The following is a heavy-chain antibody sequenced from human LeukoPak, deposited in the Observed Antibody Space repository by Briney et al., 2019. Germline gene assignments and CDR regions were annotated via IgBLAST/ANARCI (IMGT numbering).Heavy chain of an antibody. V-gene: IGHV3-23*01. CDR2: IGGSGGHT. CDR3: AKASGYCTSSSCLQFDS. J-gene: IGHJ4*02. CDR1: GFTFSNYA. Sequence: HPGGSLRLSCAASGFTFSNYAMSWVRQAPGKGLEWVSVIGGSGGHTYYADSVKGRFTISRDNSKNTLYLQVNGLRAEDTAVYYCAKASGYCTSSSCLQFDSWGQGTLVTVSS. D-gene: IGHD2-2*01.